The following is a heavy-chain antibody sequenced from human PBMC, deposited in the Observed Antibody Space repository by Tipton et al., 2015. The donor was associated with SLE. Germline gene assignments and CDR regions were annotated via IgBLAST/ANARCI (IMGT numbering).Heavy chain of an antibody. V-gene: IGHV3-21*05. CDR3: ARAAVRRGITMIVPLDY. J-gene: IGHJ4*02. D-gene: IGHD3-22*01. Sequence: GSLRLSCAASGFTFSSYSMNWVRQAPGKGLEWVSYISSSSSYIYYADSVKGRFTISRDNAKNSLYLQMNSLRAEDTAMYYCARAAVRRGITMIVPLDYWGQGTLVTVSS. CDR1: GFTFSSYS. CDR2: ISSSSSYI.